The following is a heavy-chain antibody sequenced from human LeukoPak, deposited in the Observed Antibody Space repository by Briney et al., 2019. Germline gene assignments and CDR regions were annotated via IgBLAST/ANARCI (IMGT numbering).Heavy chain of an antibody. J-gene: IGHJ4*02. D-gene: IGHD5-18*01. Sequence: GGSLRLSCAGSGFTFSSYAMTWVRQAPGKGLKWVSGISASNGNTYHADSVKGRFTISRDNSKNTLYLQMNSLRAEDTAVYYCARGYTSMVFFDYWGQGTLVTVSS. CDR2: ISASNGNT. CDR1: GFTFSSYA. CDR3: ARGYTSMVFFDY. V-gene: IGHV3-23*01.